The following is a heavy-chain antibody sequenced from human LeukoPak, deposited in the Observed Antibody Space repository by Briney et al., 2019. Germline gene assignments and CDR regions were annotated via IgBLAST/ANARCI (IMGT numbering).Heavy chain of an antibody. CDR1: GFTFSSYW. D-gene: IGHD6-13*01. J-gene: IGHJ4*02. Sequence: PGGSLRLSCAASGFTFSSYWMHWVRQAPGKVLVWVSRINSDGSSTSYADSVKGRFTISRDNAKNSLYLQINSLRAEDTAVYYCARIVPGLGSRWDYFEYWGQGTLVTVSS. V-gene: IGHV3-74*01. CDR2: INSDGSST. CDR3: ARIVPGLGSRWDYFEY.